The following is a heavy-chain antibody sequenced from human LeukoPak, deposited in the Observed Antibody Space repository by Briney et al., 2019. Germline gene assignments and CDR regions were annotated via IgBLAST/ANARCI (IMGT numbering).Heavy chain of an antibody. Sequence: PGGSLRLSCAASGLTFSSYWMHWVRQAPGKGVVWVSRINSNGSSTIHADSVKGGFTISRDYAKNTMYLQMNSLRAEDTAVYYCARDVYSSGWSSFDYWGQGTLVTVSS. CDR3: ARDVYSSGWSSFDY. CDR1: GLTFSSYW. D-gene: IGHD6-19*01. CDR2: INSNGSST. V-gene: IGHV3-74*01. J-gene: IGHJ4*02.